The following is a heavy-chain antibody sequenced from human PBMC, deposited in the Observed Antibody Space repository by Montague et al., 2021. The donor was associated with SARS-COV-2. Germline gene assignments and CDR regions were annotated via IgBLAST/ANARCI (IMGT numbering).Heavy chain of an antibody. CDR1: GGSISGYF. Sequence: SETLSLTCSVSGGSISGYFWSWIRQPAGKGLEWIGRIYPSGGIFYSGRTNYHPSLKSRVTVSIDTSRNQFSLSLNSVTAADTAVYFCARDSDFSSWHEAEEYFDYWGQGILVAVSS. CDR2: IYPSGGIFYSGRT. CDR3: ARDSDFSSWHEAEEYFDY. J-gene: IGHJ4*02. D-gene: IGHD6-13*01. V-gene: IGHV4-4*07.